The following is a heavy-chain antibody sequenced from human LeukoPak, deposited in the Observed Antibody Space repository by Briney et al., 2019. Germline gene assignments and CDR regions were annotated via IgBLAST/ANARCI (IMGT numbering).Heavy chain of an antibody. D-gene: IGHD7-27*01. CDR2: IQSDGSDK. J-gene: IGHJ4*02. Sequence: PGRSLRLSCAASGFTFSSYAMHWVRQAPGKGLEHLAFIQSDGSDKYYADSVKGRFTISRDNSKNTLYLQMNSLRAEDTAVYYCAKDLNAPPGDRGDYWGQGTLVTVSS. CDR1: GFTFSSYA. V-gene: IGHV3-30*04. CDR3: AKDLNAPPGDRGDY.